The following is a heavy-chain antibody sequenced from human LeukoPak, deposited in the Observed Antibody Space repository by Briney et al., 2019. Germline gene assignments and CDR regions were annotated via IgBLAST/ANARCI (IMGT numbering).Heavy chain of an antibody. CDR3: ARGSAFAYYYYYYYMDV. CDR1: GYTFTSYG. CDR2: INPSGGST. D-gene: IGHD3-16*01. V-gene: IGHV1-46*01. Sequence: ASVKVSCKASGYTFTSYGISWVRQAPGQGLEWMGIINPSGGSTSYAQKFQGRVTMTRDTSTSTVHMELSSLRSEDTAVYYCARGSAFAYYYYYYYMDVWGKGTTVTISS. J-gene: IGHJ6*03.